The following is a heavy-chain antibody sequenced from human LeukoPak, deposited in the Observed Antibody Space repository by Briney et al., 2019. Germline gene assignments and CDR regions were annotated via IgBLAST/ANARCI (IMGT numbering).Heavy chain of an antibody. V-gene: IGHV3-23*01. CDR1: GFTFSTYA. D-gene: IGHD4-17*01. Sequence: GGSLRLPCAASGFTFSTYAMSWVRQAPGRGLEWVSGISGSGGSTYYADSVKGRFTISRDNSKNTLDLQMNSLRAEDTAVYYCAKDVFRAYGDWTLYYFDYWGQGTLVTVSS. CDR2: ISGSGGST. CDR3: AKDVFRAYGDWTLYYFDY. J-gene: IGHJ4*02.